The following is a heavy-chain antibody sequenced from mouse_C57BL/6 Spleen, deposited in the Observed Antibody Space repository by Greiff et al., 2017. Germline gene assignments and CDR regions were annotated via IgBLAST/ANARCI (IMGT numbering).Heavy chain of an antibody. Sequence: VQLKESGPELVKPGASVKISCKASGYTFTDYYMNWVKQSHGKSLEWIGDINPNNGGTSYNQKFKGKATLTVDKSSSTAYMELRSLTSEDSAVYYCARAGNWSWFAYWGQGTLVTVSA. V-gene: IGHV1-26*01. CDR3: ARAGNWSWFAY. CDR2: INPNNGGT. J-gene: IGHJ3*01. D-gene: IGHD4-1*01. CDR1: GYTFTDYY.